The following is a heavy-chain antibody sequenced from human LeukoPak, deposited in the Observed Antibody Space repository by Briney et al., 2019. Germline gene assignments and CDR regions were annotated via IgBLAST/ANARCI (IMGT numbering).Heavy chain of an antibody. CDR1: GGTFSSYA. CDR3: TRVLDYYDSSGYSYYYYYYMDV. CDR2: IIPIFGTA. V-gene: IGHV1-69*13. D-gene: IGHD3-22*01. Sequence: GASVKVSCKASGGTFSSYAISWVRQAPGQGLEWMGGIIPIFGTANYAQKFQGRVTITADESTSTAYMELSSLRSEDTAAYEGTRVLDYYDSSGYSYYYYYYMDVWGKGTTVTVSS. J-gene: IGHJ6*03.